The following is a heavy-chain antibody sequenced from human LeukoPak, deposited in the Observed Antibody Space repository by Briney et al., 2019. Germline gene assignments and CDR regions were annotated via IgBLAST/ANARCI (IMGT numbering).Heavy chain of an antibody. J-gene: IGHJ5*02. CDR1: GGSISSYY. V-gene: IGHV4-4*07. CDR3: ARDSPTRGGSYFNL. CDR2: IYTSGST. D-gene: IGHD1-26*01. Sequence: PSETLSLTCTVSGGSISSYYWSWIRQPAGKGLEWIGRIYTSGSTNYNPSLKSRVTISVDKSKNQFSLKLSSVTAADTAVYYCARDSPTRGGSYFNLWGQGTLVTVSS.